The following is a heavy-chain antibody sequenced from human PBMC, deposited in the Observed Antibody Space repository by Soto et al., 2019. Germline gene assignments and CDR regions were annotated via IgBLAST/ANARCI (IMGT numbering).Heavy chain of an antibody. V-gene: IGHV1-18*01. CDR3: ARMVRGSNIDCCHYIDV. D-gene: IGHD3-10*01. J-gene: IGHJ6*03. Sequence: QVQLVQSGAEVKKPGASVKVSCKASGYSFTSHGISWVRQAPGQGLEWMGWISANSGDTNYGQKLQGRVTVTTDTSTSTAYLELRCMRSEDTAVYYSARMVRGSNIDCCHYIDVWGKGTTVTVSS. CDR2: ISANSGDT. CDR1: GYSFTSHG.